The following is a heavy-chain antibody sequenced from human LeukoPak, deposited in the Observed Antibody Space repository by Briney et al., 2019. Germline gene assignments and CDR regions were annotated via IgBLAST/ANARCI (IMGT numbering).Heavy chain of an antibody. CDR3: ARAYYDSSGYYYGY. J-gene: IGHJ4*02. D-gene: IGHD3-22*01. V-gene: IGHV1-2*06. Sequence: ASVKVSCKASGYTFTGYYMHWVRQAPGQGLEWMGRISPNSGGTNYAQKFQGRVTMARDTSISTAYMELSRLRSDDTAVYYCARAYYDSSGYYYGYWGQGTLVTVSS. CDR2: ISPNSGGT. CDR1: GYTFTGYY.